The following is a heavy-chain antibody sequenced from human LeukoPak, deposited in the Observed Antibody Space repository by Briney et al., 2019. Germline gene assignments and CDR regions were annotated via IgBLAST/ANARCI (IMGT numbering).Heavy chain of an antibody. CDR2: IYSGGGT. D-gene: IGHD1-1*01. CDR1: GFIVSNNY. V-gene: IGHV3-53*01. Sequence: GGSLRLSCAASGFIVSNNYMSWVRQVPGKGLEWVSVIYSGGGTYSADSVKGRFTISRDNSKNTLYFQMNNLRAEDTAVYYCARGIQLTLAAHAFDIWGAGTMVTVSS. CDR3: ARGIQLTLAAHAFDI. J-gene: IGHJ3*02.